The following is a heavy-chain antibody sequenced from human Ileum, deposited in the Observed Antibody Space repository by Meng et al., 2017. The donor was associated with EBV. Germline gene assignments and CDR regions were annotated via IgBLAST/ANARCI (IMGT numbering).Heavy chain of an antibody. CDR1: GGSMSSTNG. Sequence: QVQRQESGPGPVKPSGTLFLTCAVSGGSMSSTNGWSWGRQPPGKGLEWIGEIYHSGSTNYNPSLKSRVSISVDKSKNQFSLKLSSVTAADTAVYYCARADKVRFDYWGQGTLVTVSS. V-gene: IGHV4-4*02. J-gene: IGHJ4*02. CDR3: ARADKVRFDY. CDR2: IYHSGST.